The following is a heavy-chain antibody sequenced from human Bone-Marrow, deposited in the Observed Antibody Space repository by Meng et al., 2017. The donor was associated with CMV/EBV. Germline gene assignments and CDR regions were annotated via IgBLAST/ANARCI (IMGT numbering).Heavy chain of an antibody. CDR2: IRYDGSNK. J-gene: IGHJ3*02. CDR1: GFIFSSYG. CDR3: VKLPLTSPYGSGTDDAFDI. D-gene: IGHD3-10*01. Sequence: GESLITSCAAPGFIFSSYGMHWVRQAPGKGLEWVAFIRYDGSNKYYADSVKGRFTISRDNSKNTLYLQMNSLRAEDTAVYYCVKLPLTSPYGSGTDDAFDIWGQGTMVTVSS. V-gene: IGHV3-30*02.